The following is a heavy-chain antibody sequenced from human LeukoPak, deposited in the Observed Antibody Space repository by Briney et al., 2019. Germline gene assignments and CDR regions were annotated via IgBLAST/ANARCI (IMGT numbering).Heavy chain of an antibody. CDR2: ISSSGSTI. CDR1: GFTFSSYS. D-gene: IGHD3-10*02. Sequence: GGSLRLSCAASGFTFSSYSMKWVRQSPGEGLEWVSYISSSGSTIYYADSVKGRFTISRDNAKNSLYLQMNSLRAEDTAVYYCAELGITMIGGVWGKGTTVTISS. CDR3: AELGITMIGGV. V-gene: IGHV3-48*04. J-gene: IGHJ6*04.